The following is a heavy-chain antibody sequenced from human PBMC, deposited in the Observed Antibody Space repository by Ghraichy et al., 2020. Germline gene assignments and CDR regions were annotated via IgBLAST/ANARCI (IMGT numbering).Heavy chain of an antibody. CDR3: ARVSDSGYGYPDY. J-gene: IGHJ4*02. CDR2: INPGGST. Sequence: SETLSLTCAVYGGSFSGYYWSWIRQPPGKGLEWIGEINPGGSTNSNPSLKSRVTMSVDTSKNQFSLKLSSVTAADTALYYCARVSDSGYGYPDYWGQGTLVTVSS. V-gene: IGHV4-34*01. D-gene: IGHD5-12*01. CDR1: GGSFSGYY.